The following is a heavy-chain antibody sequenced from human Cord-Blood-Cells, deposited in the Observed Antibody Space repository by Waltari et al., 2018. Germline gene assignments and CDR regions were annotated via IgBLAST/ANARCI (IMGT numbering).Heavy chain of an antibody. V-gene: IGHV4-39*01. CDR1: GGSISSSSYY. D-gene: IGHD3-22*01. CDR2: IYYSGST. CDR3: ARHGSGKIYDSSGYYYFDY. J-gene: IGHJ4*02. Sequence: QLQLQESGPGLVKPSETLSLTCTVSGGSISSSSYYWGWIRQPPGKGLEWIGSIYYSGSTYSNPSIKSRVTISVDTSKNQFSLKLSSVTAADTAVYYCARHGSGKIYDSSGYYYFDYWGQGTLVTVSS.